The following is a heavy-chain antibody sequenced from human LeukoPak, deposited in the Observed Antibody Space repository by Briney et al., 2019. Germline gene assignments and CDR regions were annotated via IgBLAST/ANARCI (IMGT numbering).Heavy chain of an antibody. J-gene: IGHJ4*02. CDR2: ISGSGGRT. CDR1: AFTFSSYA. CDR3: AKDIRDGSGTYRYFDY. D-gene: IGHD3-10*01. V-gene: IGHV3-23*01. Sequence: GGSLRLSCATSAFTFSSYAMSWVRQAPGKGLEWVSGISGSGGRTYYADAAKGRFTISRDNSKNTLYLQINSLRVEDTAIYYCAKDIRDGSGTYRYFDYWGQGTLVTVSS.